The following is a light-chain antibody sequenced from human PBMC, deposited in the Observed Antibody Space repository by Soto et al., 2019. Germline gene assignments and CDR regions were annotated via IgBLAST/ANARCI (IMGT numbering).Light chain of an antibody. V-gene: IGLV2-14*01. Sequence: QSVLTQPASVSGSPGQSITISCTGTSSDIGGYNYVSWYQQHPGKAPKLIIYDVNNRPSGISNRFSGSKSGNTASLTISGLQAEDEADYYCMSYTSSNTIPFGGGTKLTV. CDR3: MSYTSSNTIP. CDR2: DVN. CDR1: SSDIGGYNY. J-gene: IGLJ2*01.